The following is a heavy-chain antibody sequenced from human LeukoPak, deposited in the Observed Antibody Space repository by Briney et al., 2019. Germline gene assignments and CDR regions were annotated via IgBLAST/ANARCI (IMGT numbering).Heavy chain of an antibody. D-gene: IGHD6-19*01. CDR3: ARDTYTSGWYPIDY. V-gene: IGHV3-48*04. J-gene: IGHJ4*02. CDR1: GFTFSSYA. Sequence: GGSLRLSCAASGFTFSSYAMSWVRQAPGKGLEWVSYISSSSSTIYYADSVKGRFTISRDNAKNSLYLQMSSLRAEDTAVYYCARDTYTSGWYPIDYWGQGTLVTVSS. CDR2: ISSSSSTI.